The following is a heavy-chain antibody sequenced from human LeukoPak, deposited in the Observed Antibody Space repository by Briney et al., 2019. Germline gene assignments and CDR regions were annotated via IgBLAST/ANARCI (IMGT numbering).Heavy chain of an antibody. D-gene: IGHD6-19*01. CDR2: ITSKTDGGTT. V-gene: IGHV3-15*01. Sequence: RTGGSLRLSCAASGFIFSNAWMTWVRQAQGKGLEWVGRITSKTDGGTTDYAAPVKGRFTISRDDSKNTLYLQMNSLKTEDTAVYYCTTALSQYSSGWYGNYFDYWGHGTLVTVSS. J-gene: IGHJ4*01. CDR1: GFIFSNAW. CDR3: TTALSQYSSGWYGNYFDY.